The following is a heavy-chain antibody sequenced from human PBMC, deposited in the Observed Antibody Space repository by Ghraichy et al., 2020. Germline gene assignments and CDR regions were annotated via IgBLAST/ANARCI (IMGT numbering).Heavy chain of an antibody. Sequence: GGSLRLSCAASGFTVSSNYMSWVRQAPGKGLEWVSVIYSGGSTYYADSVKGRFIISRDSSKNTLYLQMNSLRAEDMAVYYCAREIGYCSGGSCYYFDYWGQGTLVTVSS. CDR2: IYSGGST. V-gene: IGHV3-53*01. CDR3: AREIGYCSGGSCYYFDY. CDR1: GFTVSSNY. D-gene: IGHD2-15*01. J-gene: IGHJ4*02.